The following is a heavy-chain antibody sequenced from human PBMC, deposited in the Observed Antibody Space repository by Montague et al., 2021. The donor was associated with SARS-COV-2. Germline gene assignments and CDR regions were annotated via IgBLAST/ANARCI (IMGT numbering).Heavy chain of an antibody. CDR2: IYSNGDK. CDR1: GFSLSTPNVG. V-gene: IGHV2-5*01. J-gene: IGHJ4*02. Sequence: PALVKPTQTLTLTCTLSGFSLSTPNVGVAWIRQPPGKALEWLAAIYSNGDKRYSPSLQRRLTITKDTSRNQVVLSLTNVDPLDTATYYCAHLIRYYDILTGIPFDDWGQGTQVTVSS. D-gene: IGHD3-9*01. CDR3: AHLIRYYDILTGIPFDD.